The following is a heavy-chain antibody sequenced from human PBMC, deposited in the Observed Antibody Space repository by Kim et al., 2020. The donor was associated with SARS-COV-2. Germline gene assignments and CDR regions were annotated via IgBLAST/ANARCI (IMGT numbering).Heavy chain of an antibody. CDR3: ARVYSTIDNY. CDR1: GYSFTGYY. J-gene: IGHJ4*02. CDR2: INPDSGGT. Sequence: ASVKVSCKASGYSFTGYYLHWVRQAPGQGLEWMGRINPDSGGTNYAQKFQGRVTMTRDTSISTAFMELTGLRSDDTAVYYCARVYSTIDNYWGQGTLVTV. V-gene: IGHV1-2*06. D-gene: IGHD3-3*01.